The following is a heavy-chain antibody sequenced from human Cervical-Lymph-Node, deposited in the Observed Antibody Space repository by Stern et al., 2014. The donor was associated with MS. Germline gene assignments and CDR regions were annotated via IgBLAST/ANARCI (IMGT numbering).Heavy chain of an antibody. Sequence: QVQLQQWGAGLLKPSETLSLTCAVYGGSFSGYYWSWIRQPPGKGLEWIGEINHSGSTNYTPSLKSGVTISVDTPNQHVSLQLCSVTAADTAVYYCARGRGKVTTVTTPFDYWGQGTLVTVSS. CDR2: INHSGST. CDR1: GGSFSGYY. CDR3: ARGRGKVTTVTTPFDY. J-gene: IGHJ4*02. D-gene: IGHD4-11*01. V-gene: IGHV4-34*01.